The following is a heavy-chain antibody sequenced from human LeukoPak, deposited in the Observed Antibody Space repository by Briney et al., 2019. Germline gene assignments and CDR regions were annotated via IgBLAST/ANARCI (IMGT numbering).Heavy chain of an antibody. Sequence: GGSLRLSCAASGFTVSSTSMSWVRQAPGKGLEWVSLIYTGGSTYYADSVKGRFTISRDNSKNTLYLQMNSLRADDTAVYYCARGGSYASFGFDSWGQGTLVTVSS. V-gene: IGHV3-53*01. CDR3: ARGGSYASFGFDS. D-gene: IGHD3-16*01. CDR1: GFTVSSTS. CDR2: IYTGGST. J-gene: IGHJ4*02.